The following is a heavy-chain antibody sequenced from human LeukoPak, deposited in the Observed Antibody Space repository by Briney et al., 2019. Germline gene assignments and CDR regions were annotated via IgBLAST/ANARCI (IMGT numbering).Heavy chain of an antibody. CDR1: GFTFSNYG. Sequence: GGSLRLSCAASGFTFSNYGIHWVRQAPGKGLEWVALISYDGSKKYYADSVKGRFTVSRDTSKNTLYLQMNSLRAEDTAVYYCARGTVPSKSGSYYPLFDYWGQGTLVTVSS. J-gene: IGHJ4*02. CDR2: ISYDGSKK. V-gene: IGHV3-30*03. D-gene: IGHD1-26*01. CDR3: ARGTVPSKSGSYYPLFDY.